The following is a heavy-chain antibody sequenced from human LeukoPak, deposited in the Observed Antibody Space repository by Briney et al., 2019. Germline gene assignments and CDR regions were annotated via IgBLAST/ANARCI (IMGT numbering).Heavy chain of an antibody. D-gene: IGHD6-13*01. CDR1: GNTFTSYG. CDR3: ARGLIRVAAAGGWFDP. J-gene: IGHJ5*02. V-gene: IGHV1-18*01. CDR2: ISAYNGNT. Sequence: GASVKVSCKASGNTFTSYGISWMRQAPGQGLEWMGWISAYNGNTNYAQKLQGRVTMTTDTSTSTAYMELRSLRSDDTAVYYCARGLIRVAAAGGWFDPWGQGTLVTVSS.